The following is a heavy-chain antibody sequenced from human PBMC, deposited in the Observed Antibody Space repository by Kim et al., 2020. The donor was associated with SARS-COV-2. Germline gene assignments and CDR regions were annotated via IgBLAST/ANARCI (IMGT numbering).Heavy chain of an antibody. CDR2: IWYDGSNK. Sequence: GGSLRLSCAASGFTFLLYGLHWVRQAPGKGLEWVAVIWYDGSNKYYTDSVKGRFTISRDNSKNTLYLQLNSLRAEDTAVYYCARDLRFLELFILRQLGM. J-gene: IGHJ6*01. CDR3: ARDLRFLELFILRQLGM. D-gene: IGHD3-3*01. V-gene: IGHV3-33*01. CDR1: GFTFLLYG.